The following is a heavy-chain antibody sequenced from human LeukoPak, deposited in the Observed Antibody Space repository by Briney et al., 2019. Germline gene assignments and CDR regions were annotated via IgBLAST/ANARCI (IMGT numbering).Heavy chain of an antibody. V-gene: IGHV3-48*02. D-gene: IGHD6-19*01. J-gene: IGHJ3*02. Sequence: SGGSLRLSCVASEFTFSSYSMNWVRQAPGKGLKWVSYISSTTTTTYYADSVKGRFSISRDNAENSLYLQMNSLRDVDTAVYYCVASMTTWGTFDIWGQGTMVTVSS. CDR1: EFTFSSYS. CDR2: ISSTTTTT. CDR3: VASMTTWGTFDI.